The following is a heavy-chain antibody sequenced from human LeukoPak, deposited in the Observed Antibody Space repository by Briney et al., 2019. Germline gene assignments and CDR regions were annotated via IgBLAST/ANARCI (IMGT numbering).Heavy chain of an antibody. CDR1: GYTFTDYY. J-gene: IGHJ4*02. CDR2: INSNSGGT. Sequence: ASVKVSCKASGYTFTDYYMHWVRQAPGQWLEWMGWINSNSGGTNYALKFQGRVTMTRDTSISTAYMDLSSLRSDDTAVYYCARVLVPAGGGVVDYWGQGTLVTVSS. V-gene: IGHV1-2*02. D-gene: IGHD3-16*01. CDR3: ARVLVPAGGGVVDY.